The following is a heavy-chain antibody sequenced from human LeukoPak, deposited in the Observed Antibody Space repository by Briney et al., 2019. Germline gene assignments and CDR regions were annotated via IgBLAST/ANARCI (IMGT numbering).Heavy chain of an antibody. V-gene: IGHV3-74*01. CDR3: AKSRRAHYLGFDY. CDR2: ISPTGSTT. Sequence: LTGGSLRLSCTASGFSFSGHWMHWARQLPGKGLVWVSRISPTGSTTSYADSVKGRFTVSRDNSKNTLYLQMNSLRAQDTAVYYCAKSRRAHYLGFDYWSQGTLVTVSS. CDR1: GFSFSGHW. J-gene: IGHJ4*02. D-gene: IGHD1-26*01.